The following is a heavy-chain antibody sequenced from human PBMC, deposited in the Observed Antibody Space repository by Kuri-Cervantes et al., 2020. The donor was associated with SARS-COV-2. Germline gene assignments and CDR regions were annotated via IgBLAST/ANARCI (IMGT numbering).Heavy chain of an antibody. CDR3: AREDLGYCSSTSCYSKDSYYGMDV. V-gene: IGHV1-18*01. CDR1: GYTSTNYA. Sequence: ASVKVSCKSSGYTSTNYAISWVRQAPGQGLEWVGWISAYNGYTNYAQKFQGRVTMTTDTSTNTAYMELRSLRSDDTAVYYCAREDLGYCSSTSCYSKDSYYGMDVWGQGTTVTVSS. D-gene: IGHD2-2*02. J-gene: IGHJ6*02. CDR2: ISAYNGYT.